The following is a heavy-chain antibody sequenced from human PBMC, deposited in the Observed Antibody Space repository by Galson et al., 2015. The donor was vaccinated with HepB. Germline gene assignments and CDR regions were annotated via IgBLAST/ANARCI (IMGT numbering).Heavy chain of an antibody. J-gene: IGHJ4*02. CDR2: IRSDGSGS. Sequence: SLRLSCAASGFTFNNYWMHWVRQAPGKGLVWVSHIRSDGSGSTYADSVKGRFTVSRDNAKNTLYLQMNSLRADDTAVYYCARESSFGNGCYSHWGRGTLVTVSS. CDR1: GFTFNNYW. V-gene: IGHV3-74*03. D-gene: IGHD2-15*01. CDR3: ARESSFGNGCYSH.